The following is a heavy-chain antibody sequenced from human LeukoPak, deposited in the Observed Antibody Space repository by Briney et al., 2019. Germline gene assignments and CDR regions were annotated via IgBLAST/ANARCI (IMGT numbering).Heavy chain of an antibody. CDR3: ARARFRLGYSSGWPLSD. D-gene: IGHD6-19*01. Sequence: PGGSLRLSCAASGFTFSSYAMSWVRQAPGKGLEWVSSISSSSSYIYYADSVKGRFTISRDNAKNSLYLQMNSLRAEDTAVYYCARARFRLGYSSGWPLSDWGQGTLVTVSS. CDR2: ISSSSSYI. CDR1: GFTFSSYA. V-gene: IGHV3-21*01. J-gene: IGHJ4*02.